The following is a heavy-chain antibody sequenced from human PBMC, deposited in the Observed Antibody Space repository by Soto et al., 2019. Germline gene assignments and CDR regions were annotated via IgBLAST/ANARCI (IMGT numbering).Heavy chain of an antibody. V-gene: IGHV3-49*03. J-gene: IGHJ4*02. CDR2: IRSKAYGGTT. Sequence: GGSLRLSCTASGFTFGDYAMSWFRQAPGKGLEWVGFIRSKAYGGTTEYAASVKGRFTISRDDSKSIAYLQMNSLKTEDTAVYYCTRGGVYYGSGSYFFALGYYFDYWGQGTLVTVSS. CDR3: TRGGVYYGSGSYFFALGYYFDY. D-gene: IGHD3-10*01. CDR1: GFTFGDYA.